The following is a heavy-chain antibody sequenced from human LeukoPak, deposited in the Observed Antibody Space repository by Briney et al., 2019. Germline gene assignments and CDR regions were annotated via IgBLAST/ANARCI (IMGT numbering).Heavy chain of an antibody. CDR1: GGSISSSSYY. CDR3: ARIGSWYLDWFDP. Sequence: PSETLSLTCTVSGGSISSSSYYWGWIRQPPGKGLEWIGSIYYRGSAYYNTSLESRVTISVDTSKNQFSLKLSSVTAADTAVYYCARIGSWYLDWFDPWGQGTLVTVSS. J-gene: IGHJ5*02. D-gene: IGHD6-13*01. CDR2: IYYRGSA. V-gene: IGHV4-39*07.